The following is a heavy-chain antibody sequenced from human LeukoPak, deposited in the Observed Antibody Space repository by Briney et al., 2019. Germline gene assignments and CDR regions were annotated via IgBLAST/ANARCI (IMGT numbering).Heavy chain of an antibody. CDR1: GGTFSSYA. CDR3: AREAPTTGTTFDY. J-gene: IGHJ4*02. V-gene: IGHV1-69*13. D-gene: IGHD1-7*01. Sequence: SVKVSCKASGGTFSSYAISWVRQAPGQGLEWMGGIIPIFGTANYAQKFQGRVTITADESTSTAYMELSSLRSEDTAVYYCAREAPTTGTTFDYWGQGTLVTVSS. CDR2: IIPIFGTA.